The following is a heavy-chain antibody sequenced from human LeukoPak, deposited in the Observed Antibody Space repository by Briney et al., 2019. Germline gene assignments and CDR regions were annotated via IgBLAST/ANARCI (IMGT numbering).Heavy chain of an antibody. V-gene: IGHV4-59*01. CDR2: IYYYGST. J-gene: IGHJ4*02. CDR3: VRLRGSSGPIDH. D-gene: IGHD3-22*01. Sequence: SETLSLTCTVSVASINNYYWSWIRQPPGKGLEWIGYIYYYGSTNYNPSLKSRVTISVDTSENQFSLRLTSVTAADTAVYYCVRLRGSSGPIDHWGQGTLVTVSS. CDR1: VASINNYY.